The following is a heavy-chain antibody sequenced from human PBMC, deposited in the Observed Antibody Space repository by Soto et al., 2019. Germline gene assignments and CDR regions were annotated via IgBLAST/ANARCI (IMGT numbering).Heavy chain of an antibody. D-gene: IGHD3-10*01. V-gene: IGHV3-33*01. CDR2: MWYDGSNN. CDR3: ARDRGGREGMDV. Sequence: QVELVESGGGVVQPGRSLRLSCAASGFTFSTYGMHWVRQAPGKGLEWVAVMWYDGSNNFYADSVKGRLTISRDNSKNTLYLQLNSLRAEDTAVYYCARDRGGREGMDVWGQGTTVTVSS. J-gene: IGHJ6*02. CDR1: GFTFSTYG.